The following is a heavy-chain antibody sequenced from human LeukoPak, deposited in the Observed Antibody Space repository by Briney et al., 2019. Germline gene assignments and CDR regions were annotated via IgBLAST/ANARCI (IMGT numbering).Heavy chain of an antibody. CDR1: GGSISSYY. J-gene: IGHJ4*02. V-gene: IGHV4-59*01. CDR3: ARGVRYDFWSGYDAPYFDY. D-gene: IGHD3-3*01. Sequence: SETLSLTCTVSGGSISSYYWSWIRQPPGKGLEWIGYIYYSGSTNYNPPLKSRVTISVDTSKNQFSLKLSSVTAADTAVYYCARGVRYDFWSGYDAPYFDYWGQGTLVTVSS. CDR2: IYYSGST.